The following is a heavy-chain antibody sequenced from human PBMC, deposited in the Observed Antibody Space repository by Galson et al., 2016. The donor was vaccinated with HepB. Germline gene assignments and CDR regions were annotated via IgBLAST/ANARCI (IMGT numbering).Heavy chain of an antibody. D-gene: IGHD2-15*01. CDR1: GGSVSSGSYY. V-gene: IGHV4-61*01. CDR2: IYYSGST. J-gene: IGHJ6*02. CDR3: ARAERYCSGGSCYSGKYYYYGMDV. Sequence: ETLSLTCTVSGGSVSSGSYYWSWIRQHPGKGLEWIGYIYYSGSTNYNPSLKSRVTISLDTSKDQFSLKLSSVTAADTALYYCARAERYCSGGSCYSGKYYYYGMDVWGQGTTVTVSS.